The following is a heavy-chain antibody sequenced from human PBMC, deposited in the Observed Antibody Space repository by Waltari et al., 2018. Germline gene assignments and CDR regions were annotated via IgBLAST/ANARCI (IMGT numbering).Heavy chain of an antibody. D-gene: IGHD3-3*01. J-gene: IGHJ3*02. Sequence: QLQLPVSGPALGNASEALSLICTVSSDSLRSTNIHLAGIRQPPGKGVSCIGCIHYSCGASYKPTLKSRVSMSVDTSKHQFSPMLTSLTAEDTAVYYCARRPWTIFGVDSNTFDIWGQGTMVTVSS. V-gene: IGHV4-39*01. CDR3: ARRPWTIFGVDSNTFDI. CDR1: SDSLRSTNIH. CDR2: IHYSCGA.